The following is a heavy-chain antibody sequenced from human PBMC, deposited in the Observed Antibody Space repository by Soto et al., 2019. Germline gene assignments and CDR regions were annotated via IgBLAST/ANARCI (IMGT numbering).Heavy chain of an antibody. CDR3: VRDDTRRNNEVWSGHYTTDAFDI. D-gene: IGHD3-3*01. Sequence: PGGSLRLSCAASGFTFSRYWMSWVRQAPGKGLEWVANIKQDGSEKYYVESVKGRFTMSRDNTKNSLYLQMNSLRAEDTAVYYCVRDDTRRNNEVWSGHYTTDAFDIWGQGRMVTVSS. CDR2: IKQDGSEK. CDR1: GFTFSRYW. V-gene: IGHV3-7*01. J-gene: IGHJ3*02.